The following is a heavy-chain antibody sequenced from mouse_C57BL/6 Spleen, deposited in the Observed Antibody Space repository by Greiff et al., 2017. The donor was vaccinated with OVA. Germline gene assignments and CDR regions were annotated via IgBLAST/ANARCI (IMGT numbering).Heavy chain of an antibody. CDR3: ARRDYYGSNWYFDV. CDR1: GYTFTDYN. V-gene: IGHV1-22*01. D-gene: IGHD1-1*01. Sequence: VQLQQSGPELVKPGASVKMSCKASGYTFTDYNMHWVKQSHGRSLEWIGYINPNNGGTSYNQKFKGKATLTLNKSSSTAYMELRSLTSEDSAVYYCARRDYYGSNWYFDVWGTGTTVTVSS. J-gene: IGHJ1*03. CDR2: INPNNGGT.